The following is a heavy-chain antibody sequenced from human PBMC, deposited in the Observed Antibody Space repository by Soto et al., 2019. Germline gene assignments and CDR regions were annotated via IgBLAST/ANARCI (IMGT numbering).Heavy chain of an antibody. Sequence: GASVQVSCKASGGTFSSYAISWVRQAPGQGLEWMGGIIPIFGTANYAQKFQGRVTITADESTSTAYMELSSLRSEDTAVYYCARGLVPAAENWFDPWGQGTLVTVSS. CDR2: IIPIFGTA. CDR3: ARGLVPAAENWFDP. CDR1: GGTFSSYA. J-gene: IGHJ5*02. D-gene: IGHD2-2*01. V-gene: IGHV1-69*13.